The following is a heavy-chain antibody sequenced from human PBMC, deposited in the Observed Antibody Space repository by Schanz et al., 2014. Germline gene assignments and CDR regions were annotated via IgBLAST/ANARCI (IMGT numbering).Heavy chain of an antibody. CDR1: GFSFSDYG. CDR3: ARDRWDWNNAFDI. V-gene: IGHV3-NL1*01. CDR2: IYSGGST. J-gene: IGHJ3*02. D-gene: IGHD1-1*01. Sequence: HVQLVESGGGVVQPGRSLRLSCAGSGFSFSDYGMHWVRQAPGRGLEWVSVIYSGGSTYYADSVKGRFTISRDNSKNTLYLQMNSLRAEDTAVYYCARDRWDWNNAFDIWGQGTMVTVSS.